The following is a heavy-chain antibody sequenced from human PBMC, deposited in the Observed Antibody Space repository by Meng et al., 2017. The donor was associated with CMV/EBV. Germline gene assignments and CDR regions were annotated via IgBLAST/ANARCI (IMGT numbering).Heavy chain of an antibody. CDR3: ARAGDIVVVPAASGLDY. Sequence: RPFSGYGLRWVRPAPGQGLEWMGGIIPIFGTANYAQKFQGRVTITTDESTSTAYMELSSLRSEDTAVYYCARAGDIVVVPAASGLDYWGQGTLVTVSS. J-gene: IGHJ4*02. D-gene: IGHD2-2*01. CDR2: IIPIFGTA. V-gene: IGHV1-69*05. CDR1: RPFSGYG.